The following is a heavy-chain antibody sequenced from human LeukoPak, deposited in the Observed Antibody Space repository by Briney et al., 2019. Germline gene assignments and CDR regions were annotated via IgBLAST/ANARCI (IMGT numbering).Heavy chain of an antibody. J-gene: IGHJ3*02. CDR3: ARTSAARYAFDI. CDR1: GFTVSSNY. CDR2: IKSDGSST. Sequence: GGSLRLSCAASGFTVSSNYMSWVRQAPGKGLEWVSRIKSDGSSTSYADSVKGRFTISRDNAKNTLYLQMNSLRAEDTAVYYCARTSAARYAFDIWGQGTMVTVSS. D-gene: IGHD6-6*01. V-gene: IGHV3-74*01.